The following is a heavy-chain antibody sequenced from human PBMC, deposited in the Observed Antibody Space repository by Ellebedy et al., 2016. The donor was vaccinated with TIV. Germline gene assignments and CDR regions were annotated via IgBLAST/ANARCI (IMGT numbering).Heavy chain of an antibody. Sequence: AASVKVSCKASGYTFTGYYIHWVRQAPGQGLEWMGWINPNSGGTNYAQGFQGRVTMTRDTSISTAYMELSRLRSDDTAVYYCAREGYSYGSFDHWGQGTLVTVSS. CDR1: GYTFTGYY. CDR3: AREGYSYGSFDH. J-gene: IGHJ4*02. V-gene: IGHV1-2*02. CDR2: INPNSGGT. D-gene: IGHD5-18*01.